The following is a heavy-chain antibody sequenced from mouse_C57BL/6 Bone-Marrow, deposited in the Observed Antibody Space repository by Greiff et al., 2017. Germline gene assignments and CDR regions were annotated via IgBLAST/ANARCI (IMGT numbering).Heavy chain of an antibody. CDR2: ISDGGSYT. D-gene: IGHD2-1*01. J-gene: IGHJ2*01. Sequence: EVKVVESGGGLVKPGGSLKLSCAASGFTFSSYAMSWVRQTPEKRLAWVATISDGGSYTYYPDNVKGRFTISRDNAKNNLYLQMSHLKSEDTAMYYCAKDPLYYGYSDYWGQGTTLTVSA. CDR3: AKDPLYYGYSDY. CDR1: GFTFSSYA. V-gene: IGHV5-4*01.